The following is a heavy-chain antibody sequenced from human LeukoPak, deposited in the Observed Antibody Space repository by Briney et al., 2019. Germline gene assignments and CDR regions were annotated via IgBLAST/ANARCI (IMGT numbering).Heavy chain of an antibody. Sequence: ASVKVSCKTSGYTFTSYYMHWVRQAPGHGLEWMGIINPSGGSTSYAQKLQGRVTMTRDMSTSTVYMELSSLRSEDTAVYYCARKGTTYYFDYWGQGTLVTVSS. V-gene: IGHV1-46*01. D-gene: IGHD1-1*01. CDR2: INPSGGST. J-gene: IGHJ4*02. CDR3: ARKGTTYYFDY. CDR1: GYTFTSYY.